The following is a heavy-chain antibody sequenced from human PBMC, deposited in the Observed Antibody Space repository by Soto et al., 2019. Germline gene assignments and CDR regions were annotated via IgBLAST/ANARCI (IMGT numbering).Heavy chain of an antibody. V-gene: IGHV3-33*01. CDR1: GFIFNTYG. CDR3: ARAAWFYYGMDV. Sequence: QVQLVESGGGVVQPGTSLRLSCATSGFIFNTYGMHWVRQAPGKWLEWVAVIWPEGNNRYYADSVSGQFTISRDNSKDTLFIQMNSLSAEDTAVYYCARAAWFYYGMDVWGQGTTVTVSS. CDR2: IWPEGNNR. D-gene: IGHD3-22*01. J-gene: IGHJ6*02.